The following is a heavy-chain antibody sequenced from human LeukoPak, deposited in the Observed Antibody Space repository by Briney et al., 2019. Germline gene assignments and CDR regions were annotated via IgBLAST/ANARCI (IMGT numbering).Heavy chain of an antibody. Sequence: SETLSLTCTVSGGSISSSSYYWGWIRQPPGKGLEWIGSIYYSGSTYYNPSLKSRVTISVDTSKNQFSLKLSSVTAADTAVYYCARSSSTSRVITYYFDYWGQGTLVTVSS. CDR3: ARSSSTSRVITYYFDY. J-gene: IGHJ4*02. V-gene: IGHV4-39*01. D-gene: IGHD2-2*01. CDR1: GGSISSSSYY. CDR2: IYYSGST.